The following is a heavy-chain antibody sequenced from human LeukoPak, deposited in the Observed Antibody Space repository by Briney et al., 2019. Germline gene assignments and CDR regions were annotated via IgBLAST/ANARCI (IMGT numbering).Heavy chain of an antibody. CDR2: IRYDGSNK. Sequence: GGSLRLSCAASGFTFSSYGMHWVRQAPGKGLEWVAFIRYDGSNKYYADSVKGRFTISRDNSKNTLYLRMNSLRAEDTAVYYCAKGRGWYSSGWYLDYWGQGTLVTVSS. J-gene: IGHJ4*02. D-gene: IGHD6-19*01. CDR3: AKGRGWYSSGWYLDY. CDR1: GFTFSSYG. V-gene: IGHV3-30*02.